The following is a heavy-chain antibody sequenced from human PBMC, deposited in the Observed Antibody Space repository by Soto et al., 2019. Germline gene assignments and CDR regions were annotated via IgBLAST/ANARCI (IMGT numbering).Heavy chain of an antibody. D-gene: IGHD6-13*01. Sequence: QVQLQESGPGLVKPSETLSLTCTVSGGSISSYYWSWIRQPPGKGLEWIGYIYYSGSTNYNPSLKSRVTISVDTPKNQFSLKLSSVTAADTAVYYCAREYSSSWSDLFDYWGQGTLVTVSS. V-gene: IGHV4-59*01. J-gene: IGHJ4*02. CDR3: AREYSSSWSDLFDY. CDR1: GGSISSYY. CDR2: IYYSGST.